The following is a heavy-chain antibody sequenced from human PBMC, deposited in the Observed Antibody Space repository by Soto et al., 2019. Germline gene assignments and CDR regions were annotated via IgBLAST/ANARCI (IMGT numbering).Heavy chain of an antibody. CDR1: GVTFNTYA. Sequence: QVQLVQSGGGVVQPGRSLTLSCAASGVTFNTYAMHWVRQAPGKGLEWVAIVSYDGSNKYYADSVKGRFTISRDNSKSTLNLQMNSLRAEDTDVYYCAKDRGRYCSGARCYLFDSWGQGTLVTVSS. CDR2: VSYDGSNK. D-gene: IGHD2-15*01. V-gene: IGHV3-30*04. CDR3: AKDRGRYCSGARCYLFDS. J-gene: IGHJ4*02.